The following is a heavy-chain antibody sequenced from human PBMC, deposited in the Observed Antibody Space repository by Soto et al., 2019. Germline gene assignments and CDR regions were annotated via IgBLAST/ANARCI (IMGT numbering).Heavy chain of an antibody. V-gene: IGHV1-69*06. CDR2: INPICGTT. J-gene: IGHJ3*02. CDR1: GGTFSSYA. Sequence: GASVKVSCKASGGTFSSYAISWVRQAPGQGLEWMGGINPICGTTNYAQKFQGRVTITADTSISTAYMELSRLRSDDTAVYYCARDIVGGRLDAFDIWGQGTMVTVSS. CDR3: ARDIVGGRLDAFDI. D-gene: IGHD1-26*01.